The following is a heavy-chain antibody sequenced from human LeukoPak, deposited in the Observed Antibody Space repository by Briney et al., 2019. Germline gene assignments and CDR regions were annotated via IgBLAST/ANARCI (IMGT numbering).Heavy chain of an antibody. Sequence: GGSLRLSCAASGFTLSNYWMHWVRQTPGKGLVWVSRISSDGSSTSYADSVKGRFTISRDNAKNTVYLQMNSLRAEDTAVYYCARSDWFDPWGQGTPVIVSS. V-gene: IGHV3-74*01. CDR1: GFTLSNYW. CDR2: ISSDGSST. CDR3: ARSDWFDP. J-gene: IGHJ5*02.